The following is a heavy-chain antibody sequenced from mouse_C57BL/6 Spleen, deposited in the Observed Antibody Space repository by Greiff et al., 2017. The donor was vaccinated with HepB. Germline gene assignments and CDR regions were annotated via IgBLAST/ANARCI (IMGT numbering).Heavy chain of an antibody. J-gene: IGHJ4*01. CDR3: ARYSITTVVATRYAMDY. CDR2: INPNNGGT. CDR1: GYTFTDYY. V-gene: IGHV1-26*01. D-gene: IGHD1-1*01. Sequence: VQLQQSGPELVKPGASVKISCKASGYTFTDYYMNWVKQSHGKSLEWIGDINPNNGGTSYNQKFKGKATLTVDKSSSTAYIELRSLTSEVSAVYYCARYSITTVVATRYAMDYWGQGTSVTVSS.